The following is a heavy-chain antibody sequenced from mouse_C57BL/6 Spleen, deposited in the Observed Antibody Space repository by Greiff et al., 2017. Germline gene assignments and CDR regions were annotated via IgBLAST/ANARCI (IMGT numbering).Heavy chain of an antibody. Sequence: VQLQQPGAELVRPGTSVKLSCKASGYTFTSYWMHWVKQRPGQGLEWIGVIDPSDSYTNYNQKFKGKATLTVDTSSSTAYMPRSSLASEDSAVYYCARERGYDYGDFDYWGQGTTLTVSS. CDR3: ARERGYDYGDFDY. J-gene: IGHJ2*01. CDR1: GYTFTSYW. V-gene: IGHV1-59*01. D-gene: IGHD2-4*01. CDR2: IDPSDSYT.